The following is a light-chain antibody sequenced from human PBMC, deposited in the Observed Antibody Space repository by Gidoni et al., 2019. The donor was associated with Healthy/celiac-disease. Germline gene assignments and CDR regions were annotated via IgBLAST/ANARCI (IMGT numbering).Light chain of an antibody. CDR1: SGYSKYK. Sequence: QPVLTQPPSAPASLGASVTPTCTLSSGYSKYKVDWYQQRPGKGPRFVMRVGTGGIVGSKGDGIPDRFSVLGSGLNRYLTIKNIQEEDESDYHCGADHGSGSNFVVFGGGTKLTVL. V-gene: IGLV9-49*01. J-gene: IGLJ2*01. CDR2: VGTGGIVG. CDR3: GADHGSGSNFVV.